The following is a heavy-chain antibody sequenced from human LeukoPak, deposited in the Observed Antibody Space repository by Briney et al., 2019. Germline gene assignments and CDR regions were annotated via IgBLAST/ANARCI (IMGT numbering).Heavy chain of an antibody. Sequence: GGSLRLSCAASGFPFSTYWMSWVRQAPGKGLEWVANINQDGTETYYVDSVKGRFTISRDYAKNSLYLQMNSLRAEDTAVYYCATSPVYSYGHPYYFDYWGQGTLVTVSS. CDR1: GFPFSTYW. V-gene: IGHV3-7*01. J-gene: IGHJ4*02. CDR2: INQDGTET. D-gene: IGHD5-18*01. CDR3: ATSPVYSYGHPYYFDY.